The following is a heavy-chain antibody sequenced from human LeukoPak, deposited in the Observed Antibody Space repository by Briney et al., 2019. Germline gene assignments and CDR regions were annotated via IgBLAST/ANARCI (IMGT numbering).Heavy chain of an antibody. Sequence: GASVKVSCKASGGTFSSYAISWVRQAPGQGLEWMGGIIPIFGTANYAQKFQGRVTITADESTSTAYMELSSLRSEDTAVYYCARESDYPYYYYGMDVWGQGTTVTVSS. CDR1: GGTFSSYA. CDR3: ARESDYPYYYYGMDV. J-gene: IGHJ6*02. D-gene: IGHD4-17*01. V-gene: IGHV1-69*13. CDR2: IIPIFGTA.